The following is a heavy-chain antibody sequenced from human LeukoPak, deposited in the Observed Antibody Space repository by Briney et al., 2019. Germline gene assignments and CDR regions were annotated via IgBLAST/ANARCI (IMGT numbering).Heavy chain of an antibody. CDR1: GYTFTGYY. CDR2: MNPNSGNT. Sequence: ASVKVSCKASGYTFTGYYMHWVRQAPGQGLEWMGWMNPNSGNTGYAQKFQGRVTMTRNTSISTAYMELSSLRSEDTAVYYCARGVRVNDFWSGITNWFDPWGQGTLVTVSS. D-gene: IGHD3-3*01. V-gene: IGHV1-8*02. J-gene: IGHJ5*02. CDR3: ARGVRVNDFWSGITNWFDP.